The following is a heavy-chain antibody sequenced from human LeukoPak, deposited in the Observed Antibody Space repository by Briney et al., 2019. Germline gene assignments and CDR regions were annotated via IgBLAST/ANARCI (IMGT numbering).Heavy chain of an antibody. D-gene: IGHD2-2*01. CDR3: TTDCDSTSCYAAAAAQ. CDR1: GFTFSNAW. V-gene: IGHV3-15*01. J-gene: IGHJ4*02. CDR2: MKSKTDGGTT. Sequence: KAGGSLRLSCAGSGFTFSNAWMSWVRQAPGKGLEWVGRMKSKTDGGTTDYAAPVKGRFTISRDDSKNTLYLQMNSLKTEDTAVYYCTTDCDSTSCYAAAAAQWGQGTLVTVSS.